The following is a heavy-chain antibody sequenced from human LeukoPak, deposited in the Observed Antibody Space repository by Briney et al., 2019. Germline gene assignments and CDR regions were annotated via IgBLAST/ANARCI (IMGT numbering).Heavy chain of an antibody. Sequence: GGSLRLSCAASGFTFSSYSMNWVRQAPGKGLEWVSSISSSSSYIYYADSVKGRFTISRDSAKNSLYLQMNSLRAEDTAVYYCAKHSGYGVYYFDYWGQGTLVTVSS. D-gene: IGHD5-12*01. CDR3: AKHSGYGVYYFDY. CDR2: ISSSSSYI. J-gene: IGHJ4*02. V-gene: IGHV3-21*01. CDR1: GFTFSSYS.